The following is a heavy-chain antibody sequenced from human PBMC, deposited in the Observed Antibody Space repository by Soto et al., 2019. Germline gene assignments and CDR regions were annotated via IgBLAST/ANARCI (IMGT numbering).Heavy chain of an antibody. Sequence: SVKVSCKASGGTFSSHSISWVRQAPGQGLEWMGGIIPIFGTANYAQKFQGGVTITADESTSTAYMELSSLRSEDTAVYYCARGLDSSGYYDFLHWGQGTLVTVSS. CDR2: IIPIFGTA. J-gene: IGHJ4*02. CDR1: GGTFSSHS. V-gene: IGHV1-69*13. CDR3: ARGLDSSGYYDFLH. D-gene: IGHD3-22*01.